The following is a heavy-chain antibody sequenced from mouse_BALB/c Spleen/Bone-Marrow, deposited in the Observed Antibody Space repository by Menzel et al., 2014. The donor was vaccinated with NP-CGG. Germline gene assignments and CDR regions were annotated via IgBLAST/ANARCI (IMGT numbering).Heavy chain of an antibody. Sequence: VQLQQSGAELVKPGASVKLSCTASGFNIKDTYMHWVKQRPEQGLEWIGRIDPANGNTKYDPKFQGKATITADTSSNTAYLQLSSLTSEDIAVYYYARLDLFAYWGQGTLVTVSA. CDR2: IDPANGNT. J-gene: IGHJ3*01. CDR1: GFNIKDTY. CDR3: ARLDLFAY. V-gene: IGHV14-3*02.